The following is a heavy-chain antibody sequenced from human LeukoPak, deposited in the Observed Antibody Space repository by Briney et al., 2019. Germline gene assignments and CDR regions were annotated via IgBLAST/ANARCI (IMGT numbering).Heavy chain of an antibody. CDR2: IYSGGST. Sequence: GGSLRLSCAASEFSVGSNYMTWVRQAPGKGLEWVSLIYSGGSTYYADSVKGRFTISRDNSKNTLYLQMNSLRAEDTAVYYCARDQAGSGHYADYWGQGTLVTVSS. D-gene: IGHD3-10*01. V-gene: IGHV3-66*01. CDR3: ARDQAGSGHYADY. J-gene: IGHJ4*02. CDR1: EFSVGSNY.